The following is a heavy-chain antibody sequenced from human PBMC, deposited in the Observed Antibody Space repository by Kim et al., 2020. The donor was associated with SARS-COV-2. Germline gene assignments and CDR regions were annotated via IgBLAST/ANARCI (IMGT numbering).Heavy chain of an antibody. V-gene: IGHV3-48*03. J-gene: IGHJ6*02. CDR3: ARDSHGDYGEYYYYGMDV. Sequence: KGRFTISRDNAKNSLYLQMNSLRAEDTAVYYCARDSHGDYGEYYYYGMDVWGQGTTVTVSS. D-gene: IGHD4-17*01.